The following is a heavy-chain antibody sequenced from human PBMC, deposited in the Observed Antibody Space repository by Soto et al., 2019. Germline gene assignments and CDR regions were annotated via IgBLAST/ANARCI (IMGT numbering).Heavy chain of an antibody. D-gene: IGHD2-2*01. CDR1: GGSISIGPYS. Sequence: SEXLSLTFSVSGGSISIGPYSWGLIRQPPGKGLEWIGTFNYSGRTYYSTYLESRVNISLETSNSQFSMRLTSVTAADTAVYYCARLGEYYQSLDPWGPGTLVTVSS. J-gene: IGHJ5*02. CDR3: ARLGEYYQSLDP. CDR2: FNYSGRT. V-gene: IGHV4-39*01.